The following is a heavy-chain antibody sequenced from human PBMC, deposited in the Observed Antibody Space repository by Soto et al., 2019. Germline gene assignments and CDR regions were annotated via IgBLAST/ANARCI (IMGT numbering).Heavy chain of an antibody. CDR1: GFTFNNYA. J-gene: IGHJ4*02. Sequence: DVQLLESGGGLVQPGGSLRLSCAASGFTFNNYAMTWVRQAPGKGLEWVSAIGGNGAATYYVDSVKGRFTISRDNPKNTLYLHMTSLSAGDPAVYFCPKDSSRRHDYWGQGPLVPVSS. CDR2: IGGNGAAT. CDR3: PKDSSRRHDY. V-gene: IGHV3-23*02. D-gene: IGHD6-19*01.